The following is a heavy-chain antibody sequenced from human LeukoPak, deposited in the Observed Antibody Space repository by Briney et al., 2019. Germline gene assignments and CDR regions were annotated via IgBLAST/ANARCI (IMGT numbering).Heavy chain of an antibody. Sequence: GGSLRLSCAASGFTFSSYAMTWVRQAPGKGLEWVSSITGGGDTTYYAASVRGRFTISRDNSKNTLSLQTNSLRAEDTAVYYCAKQRSEVVVAATNYWGQGTLVTVSS. CDR1: GFTFSSYA. J-gene: IGHJ4*02. CDR2: ITGGGDTT. CDR3: AKQRSEVVVAATNY. V-gene: IGHV3-23*01. D-gene: IGHD2-15*01.